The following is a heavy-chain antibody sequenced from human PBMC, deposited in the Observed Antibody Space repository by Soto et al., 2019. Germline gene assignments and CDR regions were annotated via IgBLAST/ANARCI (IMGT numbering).Heavy chain of an antibody. CDR3: AATVTGTTYYYYYGMDV. Sequence: QVQLVESGGGVVQPGRSLRLSCAASGFTFSSYGMHWVRQAPGKGLEWVAVISYDGSNKYYADSVKGRFTISRDNSKNTLYPQMNSLRAEDTAVYYCAATVTGTTYYYYYGMDVWGQGTTVTVSS. CDR2: ISYDGSNK. CDR1: GFTFSSYG. D-gene: IGHD1-7*01. J-gene: IGHJ6*02. V-gene: IGHV3-30*03.